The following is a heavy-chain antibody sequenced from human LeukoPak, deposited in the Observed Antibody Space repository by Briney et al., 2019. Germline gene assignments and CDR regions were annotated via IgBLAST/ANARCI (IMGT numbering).Heavy chain of an antibody. CDR1: GGTFSSYA. CDR2: IIPILGIA. D-gene: IGHD1-26*01. Sequence: SVKASCKASGGTFSSYAISWVRQAPGQGLEWMGRIIPILGIANYAQKFQGRVTITADKSTSTAYMELSSLRSEDTAVYYCARDAQSGSYYNYYYGMDVWGQGTTVTVS. CDR3: ARDAQSGSYYNYYYGMDV. V-gene: IGHV1-69*04. J-gene: IGHJ6*02.